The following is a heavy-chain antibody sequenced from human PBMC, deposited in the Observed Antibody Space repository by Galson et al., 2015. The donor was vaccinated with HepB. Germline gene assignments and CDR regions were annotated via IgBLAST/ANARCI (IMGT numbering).Heavy chain of an antibody. CDR3: AGPSIVTAGTFDY. D-gene: IGHD6-13*01. Sequence: SLRLSCAASGFTFSSYAMYWVRQAPGKGLEWVTVISFDGSNKYYADSVKGRFTISRDNSKNTVYLQMKSLRSEDTAVYYCAGPSIVTAGTFDYWGQGVLVTVSS. J-gene: IGHJ4*02. V-gene: IGHV3-30*04. CDR1: GFTFSSYA. CDR2: ISFDGSNK.